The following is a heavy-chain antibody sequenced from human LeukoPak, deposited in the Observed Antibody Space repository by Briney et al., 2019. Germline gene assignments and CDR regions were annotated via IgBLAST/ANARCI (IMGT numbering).Heavy chain of an antibody. Sequence: PGGSLRLSCAASGFTFEDFPMSWVRQAPGKGLEWVSGINWNGGNTGYADSVKGRFTISRDNTQNSLYLQMNSLRVEDTALYYCARVSDDYSKIDNWGQGTLVTVSS. V-gene: IGHV3-20*04. D-gene: IGHD4-11*01. CDR2: INWNGGNT. CDR3: ARVSDDYSKIDN. J-gene: IGHJ4*02. CDR1: GFTFEDFP.